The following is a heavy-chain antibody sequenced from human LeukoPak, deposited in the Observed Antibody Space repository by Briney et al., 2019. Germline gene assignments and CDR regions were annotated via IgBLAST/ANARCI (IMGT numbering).Heavy chain of an antibody. CDR1: GFTFSSYS. D-gene: IGHD3-10*01. Sequence: QPGGSLRLSCAASGFTFSSYSMNWVRQAPGKGLEWVSVIYSGGSTYYADSVKGRFTISRDNSKNTLYLQMNSLGAEDTAVYYCARDQSNYYGSGSYYNDHAFDIWGQGTMVTVSS. J-gene: IGHJ3*02. CDR3: ARDQSNYYGSGSYYNDHAFDI. CDR2: IYSGGST. V-gene: IGHV3-53*01.